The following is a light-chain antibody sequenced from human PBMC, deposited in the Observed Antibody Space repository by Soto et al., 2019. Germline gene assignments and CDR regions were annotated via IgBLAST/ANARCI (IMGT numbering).Light chain of an antibody. CDR3: QQYNNWPPCT. CDR2: GAS. V-gene: IGKV3-15*01. Sequence: MVMTQSPATLSVSPRERATLSCRASQSVSSNLAWYQQKPGQAPRLLIYGASTRATGIPARFSGSGSGTEFTLTISSLQSEDFAVYYCQQYNNWPPCTFGQGTKVEIK. CDR1: QSVSSN. J-gene: IGKJ1*01.